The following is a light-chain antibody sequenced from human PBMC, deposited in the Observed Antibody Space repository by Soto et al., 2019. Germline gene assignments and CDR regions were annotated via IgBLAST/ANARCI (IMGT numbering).Light chain of an antibody. CDR1: QTIDRY. Sequence: SQMAQSPSSLSASIGDTVTITCRPSQTIDRYLNWFQQKSGQAPKXXMNAASTLRSGVPSRFSASGAGTDFTLTISSLQPEDYATYYCQQSYNAPFNFGPGTKVDIK. J-gene: IGKJ3*01. CDR3: QQSYNAPFN. V-gene: IGKV1-39*01. CDR2: AAS.